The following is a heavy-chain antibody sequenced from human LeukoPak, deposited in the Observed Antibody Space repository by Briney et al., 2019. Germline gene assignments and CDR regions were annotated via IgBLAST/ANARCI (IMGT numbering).Heavy chain of an antibody. CDR3: ARHVRSSSITSNFDS. D-gene: IGHD6-13*01. J-gene: IGHJ4*02. V-gene: IGHV4-39*01. Sequence: PSETLSLTCSVSGGSIRSSSYYWGWIRQPPGKGLEWIGSMYYSGNTYHNTSLKSRVTIYVDTSKNQFSLKLSSVNAADTAIYYCARHVRSSSITSNFDSWGQGTLVTASS. CDR2: MYYSGNT. CDR1: GGSIRSSSYY.